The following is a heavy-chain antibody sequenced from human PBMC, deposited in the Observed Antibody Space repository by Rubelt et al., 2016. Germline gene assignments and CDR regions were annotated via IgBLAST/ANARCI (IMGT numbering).Heavy chain of an antibody. CDR3: ARHPTVTTRGYYYYIDV. CDR1: GSISSGGYF. Sequence: GSISSGGYFWSWIRQRPEKGLEWIGYISYSGSTYYNPSLKSRVTISVDTSKNQFSLQLSSVTAADTAVYYCARHPTVTTRGYYYYIDVWGKGTTVTVSS. J-gene: IGHJ6*03. D-gene: IGHD4-11*01. CDR2: ISYSGST. V-gene: IGHV4-30-2*03.